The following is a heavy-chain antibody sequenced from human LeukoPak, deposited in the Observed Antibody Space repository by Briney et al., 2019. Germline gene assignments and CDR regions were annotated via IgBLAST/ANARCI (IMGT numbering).Heavy chain of an antibody. Sequence: SETLSLTCTVSGGSISSSSYYWGWIRQPPGKGLEWIGSIYYSGSTYYNPSLKSRVTLSVDTSKNQFSLKLSSVTAADTAVYYCATQAAAGTGSGFDYWGQGTLVTVSS. CDR2: IYYSGST. CDR3: ATQAAAGTGSGFDY. V-gene: IGHV4-39*07. D-gene: IGHD6-13*01. J-gene: IGHJ4*02. CDR1: GGSISSSSYY.